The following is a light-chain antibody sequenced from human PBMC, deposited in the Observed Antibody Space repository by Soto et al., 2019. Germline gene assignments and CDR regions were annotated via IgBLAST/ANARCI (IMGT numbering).Light chain of an antibody. V-gene: IGKV1-5*01. CDR3: QQYENYWT. Sequence: DIQMTQSPPTLSESVVARVTITCRASQPISSWLAWYHQKPGKAPKLLIYDASNLESGVPSRFSGSGSGTEFTLTISSLQPEDFGIYYCQQYENYWTVGQGTKVDIK. CDR1: QPISSW. CDR2: DAS. J-gene: IGKJ1*01.